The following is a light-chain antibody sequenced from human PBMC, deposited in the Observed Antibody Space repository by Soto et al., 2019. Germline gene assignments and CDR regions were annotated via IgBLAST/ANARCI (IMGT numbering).Light chain of an antibody. CDR1: SSDVGGYNY. CDR2: DVS. Sequence: QSVLTQPASVTGSHGQSSSISCTGTSSDVGGYNYVSWYQQHPGKAPKLMIYDVSNRPSGVSNRFSGSKSGNTASLTISGLQAEDEADYYCSSYTSSSSYVFGTGTKVTVL. J-gene: IGLJ1*01. CDR3: SSYTSSSSYV. V-gene: IGLV2-14*01.